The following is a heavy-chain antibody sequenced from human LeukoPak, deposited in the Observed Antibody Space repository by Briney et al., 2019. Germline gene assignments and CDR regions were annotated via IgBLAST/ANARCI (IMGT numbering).Heavy chain of an antibody. D-gene: IGHD6-19*01. V-gene: IGHV4-38-2*01. CDR1: GYSISSGYH. Sequence: SETLSLTCVVSGYSISSGYHWGWIRQPPGKGLEWIGSIYHSGSTYYNPSLKSRVTISVDTSKNQFSLKLSSVTAADTAVYYCARQISGWYVYWGQGTLVTVSS. CDR3: ARQISGWYVY. J-gene: IGHJ4*02. CDR2: IYHSGST.